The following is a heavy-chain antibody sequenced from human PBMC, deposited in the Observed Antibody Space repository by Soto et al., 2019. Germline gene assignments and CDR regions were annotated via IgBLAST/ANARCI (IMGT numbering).Heavy chain of an antibody. CDR3: AREVVRVAGTRWFDP. CDR2: ISAYNGNT. J-gene: IGHJ5*02. V-gene: IGHV1-18*01. CDR1: GYTFTSYG. D-gene: IGHD6-19*01. Sequence: QVQLVQSGAEVKKPGASVKVSCKASGYTFTSYGISWVRQAPGQGLEWMGWISAYNGNTNYAQKLQGRVTMTTYTSTSTAYMELRSLSSDDTAVYYCAREVVRVAGTRWFDPWGQGTLVTVSS.